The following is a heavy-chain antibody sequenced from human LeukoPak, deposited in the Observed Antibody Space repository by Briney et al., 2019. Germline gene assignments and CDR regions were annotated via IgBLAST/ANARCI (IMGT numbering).Heavy chain of an antibody. D-gene: IGHD3-22*01. J-gene: IGHJ3*02. V-gene: IGHV4-59*12. CDR2: IYHSGST. CDR1: GGSISSYY. CDR3: ARLYDSSGYYYVGAFDI. Sequence: SETLSLTCTVSGGSISSYYWSWIRQPPGKGLEWIGYIYHSGSTYYNPSLKSRVTISVDRSKNQFSLKLSSVTAADTAVYYCARLYDSSGYYYVGAFDIWGQGTMVTVSS.